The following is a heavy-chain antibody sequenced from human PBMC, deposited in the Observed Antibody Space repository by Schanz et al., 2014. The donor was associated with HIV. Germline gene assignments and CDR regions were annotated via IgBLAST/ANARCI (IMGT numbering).Heavy chain of an antibody. D-gene: IGHD6-19*01. V-gene: IGHV3-21*01. J-gene: IGHJ3*02. Sequence: VQLVESGGGVVQPGRSLRLSCAASGFTFRTHGIHWVRQAPGKGLEWVTSINEASDYRYYADSVRGRFTISRDNAKNTLYLQMNSLRAEDTAIYYCARSPDWAGTDAFDIWGQGTMVTVSS. CDR3: ARSPDWAGTDAFDI. CDR2: INEASDYR. CDR1: GFTFRTHG.